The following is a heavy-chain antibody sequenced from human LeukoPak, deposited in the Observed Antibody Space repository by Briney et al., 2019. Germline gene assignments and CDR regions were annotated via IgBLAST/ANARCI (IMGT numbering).Heavy chain of an antibody. CDR2: INPNSGGT. V-gene: IGHV1-2*02. CDR3: ARDGGIVATIGDYYMDV. CDR1: GYTFTGYY. Sequence: ASVKLSCKASGYTFTGYYIHWVRQAPGQGLEWMGWINPNSGGTNYAQKFQGRVTMTRDTSISTAYMELSRLRSDDTAVYYCARDGGIVATIGDYYMDVWGKGTTVTVSS. J-gene: IGHJ6*03. D-gene: IGHD5-12*01.